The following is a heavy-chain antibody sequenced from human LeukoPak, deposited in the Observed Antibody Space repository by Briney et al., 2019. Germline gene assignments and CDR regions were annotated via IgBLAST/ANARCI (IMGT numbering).Heavy chain of an antibody. D-gene: IGHD5-18*01. Sequence: PSETLSLTCTVSGGSISSYYWSWIRQPPGKGLEWMGYIYYSGSTNYNPSLKSRVNISVDTSKNQFSLKLSSVTAADTAVYYCAREGTVDTAMVTYAFDIWGQGTMVTVSS. CDR3: AREGTVDTAMVTYAFDI. CDR2: IYYSGST. CDR1: GGSISSYY. J-gene: IGHJ3*02. V-gene: IGHV4-59*01.